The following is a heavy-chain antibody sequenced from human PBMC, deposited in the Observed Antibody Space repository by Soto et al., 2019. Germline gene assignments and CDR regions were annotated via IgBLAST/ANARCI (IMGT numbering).Heavy chain of an antibody. Sequence: PGGSLRLSCAASGFTCSSDWMSWVRQAPGKGLEWVANIKEDGREKYYVDSVKGRFTISRDHAENSLYLQMNSLRAEDTAVYYCARADYYRSGGDYWGPGTLVTVSS. CDR2: IKEDGREK. V-gene: IGHV3-7*01. CDR1: GFTCSSDW. CDR3: ARADYYRSGGDY. J-gene: IGHJ4*02. D-gene: IGHD3-10*01.